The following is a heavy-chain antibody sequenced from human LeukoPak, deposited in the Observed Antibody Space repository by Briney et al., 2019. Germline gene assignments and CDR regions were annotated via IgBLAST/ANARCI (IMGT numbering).Heavy chain of an antibody. D-gene: IGHD3-22*01. V-gene: IGHV4-30-4*01. J-gene: IGHJ4*02. CDR1: GGSICSGDYY. CDR3: ARGDYDSSGYYYPDFDY. CDR2: IYYSGSA. Sequence: SQTLSLTCTVSGGSICSGDYYWSWIRQPPGKGLEWIGYIYYSGSAYCNPSLKSRVTISVDTSKNQCSLKLSSVTAADTAVYYCARGDYDSSGYYYPDFDYWGQGTLVTVSS.